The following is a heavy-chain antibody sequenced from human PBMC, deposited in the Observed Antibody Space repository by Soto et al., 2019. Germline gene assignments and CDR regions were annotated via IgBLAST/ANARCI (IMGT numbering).Heavy chain of an antibody. CDR2: IIPIFGTA. V-gene: IGHV1-69*01. Sequence: QVQLVQSGAEVKKPGSSVKVSCKASGGTFSSYAISWVRQAPGQGLEWMGGIIPIFGTANYAQTFQGRVTITADESTSTAYMELSSLRSEDTAVYYCASDAYGSGSDYGVGNWFDPWGQGTLVTVSS. D-gene: IGHD3-10*01. J-gene: IGHJ5*02. CDR3: ASDAYGSGSDYGVGNWFDP. CDR1: GGTFSSYA.